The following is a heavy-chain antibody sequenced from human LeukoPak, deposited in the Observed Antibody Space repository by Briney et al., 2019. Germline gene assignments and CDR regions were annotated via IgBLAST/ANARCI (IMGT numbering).Heavy chain of an antibody. CDR3: ANQVVVASFDP. Sequence: GGSLRLSCAASGFTFSSYAMSWVRQAPGKGLEWVSAISGSGGSTHYADSVKGRFTISRDNSKNTLYLQMNSLRAEDTAVYYCANQVVVASFDPWGQGTLVTVSS. CDR1: GFTFSSYA. D-gene: IGHD2-15*01. J-gene: IGHJ5*02. V-gene: IGHV3-23*01. CDR2: ISGSGGST.